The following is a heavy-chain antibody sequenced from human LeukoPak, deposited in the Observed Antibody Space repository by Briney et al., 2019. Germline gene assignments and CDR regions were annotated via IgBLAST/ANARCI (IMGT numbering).Heavy chain of an antibody. Sequence: GGSLRLSCAASGFTVDDYGMSWVRQAPGKGPQSVSGINWNGDRIGYADSVKGRFTISRDNAKNSLYLQMNSLRAEDTAFYYCARASSSSWYALNWFDPWGQGTLVTVSS. J-gene: IGHJ5*02. CDR2: INWNGDRI. CDR3: ARASSSSWYALNWFDP. V-gene: IGHV3-20*04. D-gene: IGHD6-13*01. CDR1: GFTVDDYG.